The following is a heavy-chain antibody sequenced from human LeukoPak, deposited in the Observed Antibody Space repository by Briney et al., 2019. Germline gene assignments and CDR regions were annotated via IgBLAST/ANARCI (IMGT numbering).Heavy chain of an antibody. D-gene: IGHD5-24*01. CDR2: INPNSGGT. CDR1: GYTFTGYY. CDR3: ARDRGRYYYYMDV. Sequence: ASVTVSCTASGYTFTGYYMRWVRQAPGQGLEWMGWINPNSGGTNYAQKFQGRVTMTRDTSISTAYMELSRLRSDDTAVYYCARDRGRYYYYMDVWGKGTTVTVSS. J-gene: IGHJ6*03. V-gene: IGHV1-2*02.